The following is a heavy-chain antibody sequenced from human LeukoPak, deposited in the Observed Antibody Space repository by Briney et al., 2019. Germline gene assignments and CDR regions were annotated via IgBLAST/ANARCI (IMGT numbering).Heavy chain of an antibody. D-gene: IGHD3-22*01. J-gene: IGHJ4*02. CDR3: AREAVLDESYYYDSSGYYPY. Sequence: SETLSLTCTVSGGSISSSSYYWGWIRQPPGKGLEWIGSIYYSVSTYYNPSLKSRVTISVDTSKNQFSLKLSSVTAADTAVYYCAREAVLDESYYYDSSGYYPYWGQGTLVTVSS. CDR2: IYYSVST. CDR1: GGSISSSSYY. V-gene: IGHV4-39*07.